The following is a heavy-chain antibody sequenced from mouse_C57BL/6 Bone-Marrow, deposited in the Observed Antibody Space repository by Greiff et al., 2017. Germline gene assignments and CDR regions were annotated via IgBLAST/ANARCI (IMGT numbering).Heavy chain of an antibody. V-gene: IGHV2-9-1*01. CDR2: IWTGGGT. D-gene: IGHD1-1*01. Sequence: VQRVESGPGLVAPSQSLSITCTVSGFSLTSYAISWVRQPPGKGLEWLGVIWTGGGTNYNSALKSRLSISKDNSKSQVFLKMNSLQTDDTARYYCARDYYGSSYRNWFAYWGQGTLVTVSA. CDR3: ARDYYGSSYRNWFAY. J-gene: IGHJ3*01. CDR1: GFSLTSYA.